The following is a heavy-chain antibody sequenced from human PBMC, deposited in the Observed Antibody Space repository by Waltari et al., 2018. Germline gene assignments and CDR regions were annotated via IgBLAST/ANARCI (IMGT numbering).Heavy chain of an antibody. Sequence: EVQLVESGGGLIQSGGSLRLSCAASGFTVSSNYMSWVRQAPGKGLEWVSVIYGGVSTYYADSVKGRFTISRDNSKNTLYLQMNSLRAEDTAVYYCARGGWELTYYYYYVMDVWGQGTTVTVSS. J-gene: IGHJ6*02. CDR1: GFTVSSNY. D-gene: IGHD1-26*01. V-gene: IGHV3-53*01. CDR3: ARGGWELTYYYYYVMDV. CDR2: IYGGVST.